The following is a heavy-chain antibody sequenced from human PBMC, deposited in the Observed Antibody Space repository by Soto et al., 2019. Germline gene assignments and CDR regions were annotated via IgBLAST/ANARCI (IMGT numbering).Heavy chain of an antibody. CDR2: INNKNDGETP. CDR1: GFTFTNAW. CDR3: TTDSYSTMIVVRFDY. V-gene: IGHV3-15*07. D-gene: IGHD3-22*01. Sequence: GGSLRLSWAASGFTFTNAWINWVRQAPGKGMEWVGRINNKNDGETPDYAAHVKGSFANSKDDSQNMVYLQMTSMKIEDTAVYFCTTDSYSTMIVVRFDYWGQGTLVTVSS. J-gene: IGHJ4*02.